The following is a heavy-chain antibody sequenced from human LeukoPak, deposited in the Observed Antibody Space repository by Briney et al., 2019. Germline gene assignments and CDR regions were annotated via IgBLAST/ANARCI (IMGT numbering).Heavy chain of an antibody. CDR3: ARDGAMVRGVIGAFDV. V-gene: IGHV3-23*01. D-gene: IGHD3-10*01. J-gene: IGHJ3*01. CDR2: ISGNGDSR. CDR1: GFTFTSYA. Sequence: PGGSLRLSCAASGFTFTSYAMSWVRQAPGKGLEWVSSISGNGDSRNYADSVKGRFTISRDNSKSTLYLEMNSLRAEDTAVDYCARDGAMVRGVIGAFDVWGQGTMVTVSS.